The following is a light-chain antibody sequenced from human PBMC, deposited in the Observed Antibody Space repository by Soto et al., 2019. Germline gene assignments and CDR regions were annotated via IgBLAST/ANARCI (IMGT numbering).Light chain of an antibody. CDR1: SSNIGNNY. CDR2: ENN. Sequence: QSVLTQPPSVSAAPVQKVTISCSGSSSNIGNNYVSWYQHLPGTAPRLLIFENNKRPSGIPDRFSGSKSGTSATLAITGLQTGGEADYYCGTWDIRLNINWVFGGGTKLTVL. J-gene: IGLJ3*02. CDR3: GTWDIRLNINWV. V-gene: IGLV1-51*02.